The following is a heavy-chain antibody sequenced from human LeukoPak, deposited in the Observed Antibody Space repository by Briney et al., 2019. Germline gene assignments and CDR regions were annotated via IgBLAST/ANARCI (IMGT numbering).Heavy chain of an antibody. J-gene: IGHJ3*02. V-gene: IGHV4-39*01. CDR3: ARHSPITMIVMGLDAFDI. CDR2: IYYSGST. Sequence: SETLSLTCTVSGGSISSSSYYWGWIRQPPGKGLEWIGSIYYSGSTYYNPSLKSRVTISVDTSKNQFSLKLSSVTAADTAVYYCARHSPITMIVMGLDAFDIWGQGTMVTVSS. D-gene: IGHD3-22*01. CDR1: GGSISSSSYY.